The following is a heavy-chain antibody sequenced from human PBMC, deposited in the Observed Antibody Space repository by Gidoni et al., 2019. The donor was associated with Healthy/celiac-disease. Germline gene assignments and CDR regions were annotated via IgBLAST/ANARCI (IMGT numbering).Heavy chain of an antibody. J-gene: IGHJ5*02. V-gene: IGHV3-15*01. CDR3: TTDSRVVVVVADWFDP. CDR2: IKSKTDGGTT. D-gene: IGHD2-15*01. Sequence: EVQLVEAGGGLVKPGGSLRLTCAASGFTFSNAWMSWVRQAPGKGLEWVGRIKSKTDGGTTDYAAPVKGRFTISRDDSKNTLYLQMNSLKTEDTAVYYCTTDSRVVVVVADWFDPWGQGTLVTVSS. CDR1: GFTFSNAW.